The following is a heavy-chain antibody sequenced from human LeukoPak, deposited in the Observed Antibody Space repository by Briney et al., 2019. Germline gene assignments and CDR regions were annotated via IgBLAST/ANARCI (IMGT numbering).Heavy chain of an antibody. Sequence: SETLSLTCTVSGGSISSGGYYWSWIRQHPGKGLEWIGYIYYSGSTYYNPSLKSRVTISVDTPKNQFSLKLSSVTAADTAVYYCARGVFDDSSGYYPFDYWGQGTLVTVSS. J-gene: IGHJ4*02. CDR1: GGSISSGGYY. CDR2: IYYSGST. V-gene: IGHV4-31*03. D-gene: IGHD3-22*01. CDR3: ARGVFDDSSGYYPFDY.